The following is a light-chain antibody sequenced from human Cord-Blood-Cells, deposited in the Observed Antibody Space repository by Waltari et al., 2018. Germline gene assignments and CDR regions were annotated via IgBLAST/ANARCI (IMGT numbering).Light chain of an antibody. CDR2: AAS. CDR1: QSISSY. Sequence: DIQMTQSPSSLSASVGDRVNITFRASQSISSYLNWYQQKPGNAPKPLIYAASSLQSGVPSRFSGSGSGTDFTLTISSLQPEDFATYYCQQSYSTPTFGQGTKVEIK. J-gene: IGKJ1*01. V-gene: IGKV1-39*01. CDR3: QQSYSTPT.